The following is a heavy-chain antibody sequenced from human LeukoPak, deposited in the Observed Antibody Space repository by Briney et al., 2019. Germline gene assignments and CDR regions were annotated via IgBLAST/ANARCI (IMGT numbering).Heavy chain of an antibody. CDR3: ARGPPGHDYLWGSYRLYYFDY. Sequence: PSETLSLTCAVYGGSFSGYYWSWIRQPPGKGLEWIGEINHSGSTNYNPSLKSRVTISVDTSKNQFSLKLSSVTAADTAVYYCARGPPGHDYLWGSYRLYYFDYWGQGTLVTVSS. CDR1: GGSFSGYY. J-gene: IGHJ4*02. V-gene: IGHV4-34*01. CDR2: INHSGST. D-gene: IGHD3-16*02.